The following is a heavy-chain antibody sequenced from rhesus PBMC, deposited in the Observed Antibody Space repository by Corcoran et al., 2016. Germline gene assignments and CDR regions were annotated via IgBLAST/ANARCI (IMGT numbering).Heavy chain of an antibody. V-gene: IGHV4-165*01. D-gene: IGHD6-25*01. Sequence: QVQLQESGPGLVQPSETLSLPCAVSGYSISRHYCSWIRPPPGKGMEWIGYIYGSRGSTYYNPSLKSRVTISTDTSKNQFSLKLSSVTAADTAVYYCARDGYSGSWNSLDVWGRGVLVTVSS. CDR1: GYSISRHY. CDR3: ARDGYSGSWNSLDV. CDR2: IYGSRGST. J-gene: IGHJ5-2*02.